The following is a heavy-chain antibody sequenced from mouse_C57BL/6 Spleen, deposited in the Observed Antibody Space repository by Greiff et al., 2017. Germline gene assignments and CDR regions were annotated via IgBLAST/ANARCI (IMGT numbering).Heavy chain of an antibody. CDR1: GYSITSGYD. Sequence: EVKLMESGPGMVKPSQSLSLTCTVTGYSITSGYDWHWIRHFPGNKLEWMGYISYSGSTNYNPSLKSRISITHDTSKNHFFLKLNSVTTEDTATYYCAREGTYYSNYVFAYWGQGTLVTVSA. CDR3: AREGTYYSNYVFAY. V-gene: IGHV3-1*01. CDR2: ISYSGST. D-gene: IGHD2-5*01. J-gene: IGHJ3*01.